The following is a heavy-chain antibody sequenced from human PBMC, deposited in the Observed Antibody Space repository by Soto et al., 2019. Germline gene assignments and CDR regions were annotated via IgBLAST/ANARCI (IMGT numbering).Heavy chain of an antibody. J-gene: IGHJ5*02. CDR1: GGSISSGGYY. Sequence: SETLSLTCTVSGGSISSGGYYWSWIRQHPGKGLEWIGYIYHSGTTYYKSSLKSRLTISVDTSKNQFSLKLSSVTAADTATYYCAHSHHSSSWYEAWSAWFDPWGQGTLVTVSS. D-gene: IGHD6-13*01. CDR3: AHSHHSSSWYEAWSAWFDP. CDR2: IYHSGTT. V-gene: IGHV4-31*03.